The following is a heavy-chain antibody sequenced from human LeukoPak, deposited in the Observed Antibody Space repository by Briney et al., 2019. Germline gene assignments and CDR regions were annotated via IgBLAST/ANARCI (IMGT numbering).Heavy chain of an antibody. CDR1: GGSITSHF. D-gene: IGHD3-10*01. V-gene: IGHV4-59*11. Sequence: MSSETLSLTCSVSGGSITSHFWSWIRQPPGKGLEWIGYIHYSGSTNYNPSLKSRVTISPDTSKNQLFLKLNSVTAADTAVYYCARLVRLGESPGSWFDSWGQGTLVTVSS. J-gene: IGHJ5*01. CDR2: IHYSGST. CDR3: ARLVRLGESPGSWFDS.